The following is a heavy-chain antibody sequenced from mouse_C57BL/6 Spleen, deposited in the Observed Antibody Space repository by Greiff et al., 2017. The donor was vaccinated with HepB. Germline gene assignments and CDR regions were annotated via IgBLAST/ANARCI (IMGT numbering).Heavy chain of an antibody. CDR1: GYTFTSYW. V-gene: IGHV1-52*01. J-gene: IGHJ4*01. Sequence: VKQSCKAFGYTFTSYWMHWVKQRPIQGLEWIGNIDPSDSETHYNQKFKDKATLTVDKSSSTAYMQLSSLTSEDSAVYYCAATIVTRYAMDYWGQGTSVTVSS. CDR3: AATIVTRYAMDY. D-gene: IGHD2-5*01. CDR2: IDPSDSET.